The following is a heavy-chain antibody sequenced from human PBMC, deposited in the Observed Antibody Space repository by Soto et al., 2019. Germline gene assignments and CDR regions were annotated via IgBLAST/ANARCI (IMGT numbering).Heavy chain of an antibody. V-gene: IGHV1-18*01. J-gene: IGHJ6*02. Sequence: ASVKVSCKASGGTFSSYAISWVRQAPGQGLEWMGGIIPIFGNTNYAQKLQGRVTMTTDTSTSTAYMELRSLRSDDTAVYYCARCGSTSCLGMDVWGQGTTVTVSS. D-gene: IGHD2-2*01. CDR2: IIPIFGNT. CDR3: ARCGSTSCLGMDV. CDR1: GGTFSSYA.